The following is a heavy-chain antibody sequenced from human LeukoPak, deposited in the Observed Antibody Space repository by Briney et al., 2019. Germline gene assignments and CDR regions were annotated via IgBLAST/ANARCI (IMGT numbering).Heavy chain of an antibody. CDR1: GYSFTSYW. CDR3: ARQRKITMVQGVIIFSYYYFDY. CDR2: IYPGDSDT. V-gene: IGHV5-51*01. D-gene: IGHD3-10*01. Sequence: GGSLKISCKGSGYSFTSYWIGWVRQMPGKGLEWMGIIYPGDSDTRYSPSFQGQVTISADKSISTAYLQWSSLKASDTAMYYCARQRKITMVQGVIIFSYYYFDYWGQGTLVTVSS. J-gene: IGHJ4*02.